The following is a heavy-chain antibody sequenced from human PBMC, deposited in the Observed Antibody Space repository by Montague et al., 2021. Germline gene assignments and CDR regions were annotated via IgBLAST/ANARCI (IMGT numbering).Heavy chain of an antibody. CDR1: GGSISSNSYW. D-gene: IGHD2-15*01. Sequence: SETLSLTCTVSGGSISSNSYWWAWIRQPPGKGLEYVGTTFNTGSSYHSPSLKSRVTISVDTSKNQFSLRLSAVTAAATAVYYCARPLYCIGGSCYSGFDPWGQGTLVTVSS. CDR2: TFNTGSS. J-gene: IGHJ5*02. CDR3: ARPLYCIGGSCYSGFDP. V-gene: IGHV4-39*01.